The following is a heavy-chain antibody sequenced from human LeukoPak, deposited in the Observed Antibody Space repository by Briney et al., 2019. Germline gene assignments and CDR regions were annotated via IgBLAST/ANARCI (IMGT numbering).Heavy chain of an antibody. CDR1: GFTFSSYA. D-gene: IGHD3-22*01. Sequence: GGSLRLSCAASGFTFSSYAMSWVRQAPGKGLEWVSAISGSGGRTYYADSVKGRFTISRDNAKNTLNLQMNSLRAEDTAVYYCARDLGQYYDTSDNWFDPWGQGTLVTVSS. CDR3: ARDLGQYYDTSDNWFDP. CDR2: ISGSGGRT. J-gene: IGHJ5*02. V-gene: IGHV3-23*01.